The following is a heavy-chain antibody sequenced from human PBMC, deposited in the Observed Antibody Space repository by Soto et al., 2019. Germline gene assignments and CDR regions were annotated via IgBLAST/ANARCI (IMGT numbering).Heavy chain of an antibody. V-gene: IGHV4-30-4*01. CDR2: IYYSGST. D-gene: IGHD3-3*01. CDR3: ARRPKYYDFWSGPKYDY. J-gene: IGHJ4*02. CDR1: GGSISSGDYY. Sequence: PSETLSLTCTVSGGSISSGDYYWSWIRQPPGKGLEWIGYIYYSGSTYYNPSLKSRVTISVDTSKNQFSLKLSSVTAADTAVYYCARRPKYYDFWSGPKYDYWGQGTLVTVS.